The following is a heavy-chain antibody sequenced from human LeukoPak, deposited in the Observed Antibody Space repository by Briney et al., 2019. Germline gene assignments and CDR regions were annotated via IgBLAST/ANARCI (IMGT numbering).Heavy chain of an antibody. V-gene: IGHV3-66*01. D-gene: IGHD3-16*01. CDR3: AREWGGLEPNPFDS. CDR2: IYSGGST. CDR1: GFTVSSNY. Sequence: GGSLRLSCAASGFTVSSNYMSWVRQAPGKGLEWVSVIYSGGSTYYADSVKGRFTISRDNSKNTLYLQMNSLRAEDTAVYYCAREWGGLEPNPFDSWGQGTLVTVSS. J-gene: IGHJ4*02.